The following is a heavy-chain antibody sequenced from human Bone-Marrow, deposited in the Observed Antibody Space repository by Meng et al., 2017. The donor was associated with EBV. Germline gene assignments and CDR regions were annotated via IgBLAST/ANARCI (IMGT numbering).Heavy chain of an antibody. CDR1: RASVSGGTYH. Sequence: QGHLRESGPGRVQPSETLSLTCTVSRASVSGGTYHWSWIRQPPGKELEWIGYIYDGGTTIYNPSLKSRVTILVDASKNQFSLKLSSVTTADTAVYYCAKSRSSTPGVVDYWGQGTLVTVSS. CDR3: AKSRSSTPGVVDY. CDR2: IYDGGTT. V-gene: IGHV4-61*01. D-gene: IGHD3-10*01. J-gene: IGHJ4*02.